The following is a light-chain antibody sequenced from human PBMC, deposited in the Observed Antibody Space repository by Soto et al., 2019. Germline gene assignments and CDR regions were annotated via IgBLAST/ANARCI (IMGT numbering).Light chain of an antibody. CDR3: SSFTSNRIYV. V-gene: IGLV2-14*03. J-gene: IGLJ1*01. Sequence: QSALTQPPSVSGSPGQPITISCTGNHNDIGTYDYVSWYQQHPGRAPRLLIHGVTTRPSGISGRFSASKSGLTASLTISGLQPEDEADNYCSSFTSNRIYVFGPGTKLTVL. CDR1: HNDIGTYDY. CDR2: GVT.